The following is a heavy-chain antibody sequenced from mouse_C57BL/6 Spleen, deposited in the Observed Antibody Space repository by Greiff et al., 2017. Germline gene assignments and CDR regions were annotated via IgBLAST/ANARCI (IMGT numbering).Heavy chain of an antibody. CDR3: ARGGSYGSPFFDY. Sequence: VQLKESGPELVKPGASVKISCKASGYSFTGYYMNWVKQSPEKSLEWIGEINPSNGGTTYNQKFKAKATLTVDKSSSTAYMQLKSLTSEDSAVDYCARGGSYGSPFFDYWGQGTTLTVSS. CDR2: INPSNGGT. V-gene: IGHV1-42*01. J-gene: IGHJ2*01. CDR1: GYSFTGYY. D-gene: IGHD1-1*01.